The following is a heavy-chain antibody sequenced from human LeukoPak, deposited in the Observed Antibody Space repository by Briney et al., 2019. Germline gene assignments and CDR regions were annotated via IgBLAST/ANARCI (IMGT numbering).Heavy chain of an antibody. CDR2: ISYDGSNK. Sequence: GGSLRLSCAASGFTFSSYAMHWVRQAPGKGLEWVAVISYDGSNKYYADSVKGRFTISRDNSKNTLYLQMNSLRAEDTAVYYCARDPPIVVVVAERGSYWGQGTLVTVSS. CDR1: GFTFSSYA. V-gene: IGHV3-30-3*01. CDR3: ARDPPIVVVVAERGSY. J-gene: IGHJ4*02. D-gene: IGHD2-15*01.